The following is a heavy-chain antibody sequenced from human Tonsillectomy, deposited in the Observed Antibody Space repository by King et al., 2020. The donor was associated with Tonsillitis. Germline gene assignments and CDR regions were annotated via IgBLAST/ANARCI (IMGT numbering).Heavy chain of an antibody. CDR2: ISSSSSYI. CDR1: GFTFSSYS. V-gene: IGHV3-21*01. Sequence: VQLVESGGGLVKPGGSLRLSCAASGFTFSSYSMNWVRQAPGKGLEWVSSISSSSSYIYYADSVKGRFTISRDNAKNSLYLQMKSLRAEDTAVYYCARDDPRYDSSGYYFGYWGQGNLVTVSS. D-gene: IGHD3-22*01. CDR3: ARDDPRYDSSGYYFGY. J-gene: IGHJ4*02.